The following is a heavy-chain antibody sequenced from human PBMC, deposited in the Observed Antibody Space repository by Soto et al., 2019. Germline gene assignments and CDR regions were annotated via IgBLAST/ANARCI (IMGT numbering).Heavy chain of an antibody. J-gene: IGHJ4*02. CDR1: GGLFSSFA. D-gene: IGHD3-16*01. V-gene: IGHV1-69*01. Sequence: QEQLVQSGAEVKKPGSSVKVSCKDSGGLFSSFAISWVRQAPGQGLEWIGGIIPVFGTTNYAQKFQGRVTITAAESTNTAYMGMSSLTAADTAMYYCSRGGGPYVWFNEFWGQGTQVTVSS. CDR3: SRGGGPYVWFNEF. CDR2: IIPVFGTT.